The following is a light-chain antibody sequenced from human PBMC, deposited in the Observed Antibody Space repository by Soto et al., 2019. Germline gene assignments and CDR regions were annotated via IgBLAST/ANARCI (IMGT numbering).Light chain of an antibody. CDR1: QSVSSSS. CDR3: QQQGNSPFT. CDR2: GAS. Sequence: EIVLTQSPGTLSLSPGERATLSCRASQSVSSSSLAWYQQKPGQAPRLLIYGASSRAPGIPDRFSGSGSGTEFTLTIIRLEPEDFAVYYCQQQGNSPFTFGPGTKVDIK. V-gene: IGKV3-20*01. J-gene: IGKJ3*01.